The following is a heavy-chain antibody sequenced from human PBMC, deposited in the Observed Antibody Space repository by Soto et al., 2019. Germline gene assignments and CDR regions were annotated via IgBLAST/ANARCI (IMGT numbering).Heavy chain of an antibody. J-gene: IGHJ4*02. Sequence: PGGSLRLSCAASGFTFSSYAMSWVRQAPGKGLEWVSAISGSGGSTYYADSVKGRFTISRDNSKNTLYLQMNSLRAEDTAVYYCEKDPTYYYDSSRYRDFGFSFDYWGQGTLVTLSS. CDR2: ISGSGGST. V-gene: IGHV3-23*01. CDR3: EKDPTYYYDSSRYRDFGFSFDY. CDR1: GFTFSSYA. D-gene: IGHD3-22*01.